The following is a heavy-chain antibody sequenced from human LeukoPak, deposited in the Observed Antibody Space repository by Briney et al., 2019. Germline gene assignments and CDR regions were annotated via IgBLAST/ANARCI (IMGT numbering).Heavy chain of an antibody. V-gene: IGHV1-18*01. CDR1: GYTFTSYG. Sequence: ASVKVSCKASGYTFTSYGISWVRQAPGQGLEWMGWINTYSGNTNYAQNLQGRVSMTTDTSTSTAYMELRSLRSDDTAVYYCAREYSGTTGADYWGQGTLVTVSS. J-gene: IGHJ4*02. D-gene: IGHD1-26*01. CDR3: AREYSGTTGADY. CDR2: INTYSGNT.